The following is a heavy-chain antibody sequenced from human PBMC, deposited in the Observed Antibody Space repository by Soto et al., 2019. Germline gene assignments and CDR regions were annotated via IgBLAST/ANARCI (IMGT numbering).Heavy chain of an antibody. CDR1: GYTFTSYA. V-gene: IGHV1-3*01. D-gene: IGHD4-4*01. CDR3: ASSYSNYALIDYYYYGMDV. CDR2: INAGNGNT. J-gene: IGHJ6*02. Sequence: GASVKVSCKASGYTFTSYAMHWVRQARGQRLEWMGWINAGNGNTKYSQKFQGRVTITRDTSASTAYMELSSLRSEDTAVYYCASSYSNYALIDYYYYGMDVWGQGTTVTVSS.